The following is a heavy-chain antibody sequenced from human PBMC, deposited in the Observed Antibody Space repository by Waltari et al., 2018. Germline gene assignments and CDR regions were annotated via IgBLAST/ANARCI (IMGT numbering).Heavy chain of an antibody. Sequence: EEHLVESGGGLVQPGGSLRLSCAASGFPFSIYWMSWVRQAPGKGLEWVGNIKMDGSKTSYVDSVKGRFTISRDNGQNSLYLQMNSLRAEDTAVYYCVREGIIFMDVWGKGTTVIVSS. CDR3: VREGIIFMDV. J-gene: IGHJ6*03. D-gene: IGHD1-20*01. V-gene: IGHV3-7*01. CDR1: GFPFSIYW. CDR2: IKMDGSKT.